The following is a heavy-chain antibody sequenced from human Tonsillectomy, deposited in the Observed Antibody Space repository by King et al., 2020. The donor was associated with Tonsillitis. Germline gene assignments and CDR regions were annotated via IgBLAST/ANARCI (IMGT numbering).Heavy chain of an antibody. Sequence: VQLVESGGGVVQPGRSLRLSCAASGYTFRSYAMHWVRQAPGKGLEWVAVISYDGSNKHYADSVKGRFTISRDNSKNTLYLQMNSLRAEDTAVYYCARGELMTTVTWADYWGQGTLVTVSS. CDR1: GYTFRSYA. CDR3: ARGELMTTVTWADY. J-gene: IGHJ4*02. D-gene: IGHD4-11*01. CDR2: ISYDGSNK. V-gene: IGHV3-30*04.